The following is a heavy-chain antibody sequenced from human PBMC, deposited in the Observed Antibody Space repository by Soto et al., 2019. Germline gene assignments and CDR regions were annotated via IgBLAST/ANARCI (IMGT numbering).Heavy chain of an antibody. CDR1: GGSISSGGYY. J-gene: IGHJ6*02. D-gene: IGHD6-6*01. CDR2: IYYSGST. V-gene: IGHV4-31*03. Sequence: SETLSLTCTVSGGSISSGGYYWSWIRQHPGKGLEWIGYIYYSGSTHYNPSLKSRVTMSVDASKNQFSLTLKSATAADTAVYYCARVRPASSSLVYFYGMDVWGQGTTVTVSS. CDR3: ARVRPASSSLVYFYGMDV.